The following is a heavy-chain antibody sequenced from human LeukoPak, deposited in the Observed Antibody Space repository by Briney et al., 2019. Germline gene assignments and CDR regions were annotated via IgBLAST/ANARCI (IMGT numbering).Heavy chain of an antibody. J-gene: IGHJ5*02. Sequence: GASVKVSCKASGYTFTGYYMHWVRQAPGQGLEWMGWINPNSGGTNYAQKFQGRVTMTRDTSISTAYMELSRLRSDDTAVYYCARDLKPWYSSSSDYNWFDPWGQGNLVTVSS. V-gene: IGHV1-2*02. CDR2: INPNSGGT. CDR1: GYTFTGYY. D-gene: IGHD6-13*01. CDR3: ARDLKPWYSSSSDYNWFDP.